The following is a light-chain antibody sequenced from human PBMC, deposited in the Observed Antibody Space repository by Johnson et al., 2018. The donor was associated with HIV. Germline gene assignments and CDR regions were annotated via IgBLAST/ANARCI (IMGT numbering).Light chain of an antibody. CDR1: SSNIGNNY. V-gene: IGLV1-51*02. J-gene: IGLJ1*01. Sequence: QSVLTQPPSVSAAPGQKVTISCSGSSSNIGNNYVSWYQQFPGTAPKLLIYENNKRPSGIPDRFSGSKSGTSATLGITGLQTGDEADYYCGTWDSSLSAAFGT. CDR2: ENN. CDR3: GTWDSSLSAA.